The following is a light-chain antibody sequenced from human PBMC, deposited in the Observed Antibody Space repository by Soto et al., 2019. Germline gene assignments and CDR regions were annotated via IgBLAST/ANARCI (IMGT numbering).Light chain of an antibody. CDR3: SSYAGSNNLV. Sequence: QSVLTQPPSASGSPGQSVTISCTGTSSYVGGYNYVSWYQQHPGKAPKLMIYEVSKRPSGVPDRFSGSKSGNTASLTVSGLQAEDEADYYCSSYAGSNNLVFGTGTKVT. V-gene: IGLV2-8*01. CDR1: SSYVGGYNY. CDR2: EVS. J-gene: IGLJ1*01.